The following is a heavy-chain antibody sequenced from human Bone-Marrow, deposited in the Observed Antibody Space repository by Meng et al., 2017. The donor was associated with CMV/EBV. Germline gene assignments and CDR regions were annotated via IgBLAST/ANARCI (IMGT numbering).Heavy chain of an antibody. Sequence: GGSLRLSCAASGFTFSSYAMHWVRQAPGKGLEWVAVISYDGSNKYYADSVKGRFTISRDNSKNTLYLQMNSLRAEDTAVYYCARDHIVVVPAAIGYYYYGMDVWGQGTMVTVSS. D-gene: IGHD2-2*02. CDR3: ARDHIVVVPAAIGYYYYGMDV. CDR2: ISYDGSNK. J-gene: IGHJ6*02. V-gene: IGHV3-30*04. CDR1: GFTFSSYA.